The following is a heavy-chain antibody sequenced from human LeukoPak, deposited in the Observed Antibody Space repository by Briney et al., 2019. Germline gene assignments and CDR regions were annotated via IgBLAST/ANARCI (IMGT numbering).Heavy chain of an antibody. Sequence: GRSLRLSCAASGFTFSSYAMHWVRQAPGKGLEWVAVISYDGSNKYYADSVKGRFTISRDNSKNTLYLQMNSLRAEDTAVYYCAREYYYDSSGYYGNWFDPWGQGTLVTVSS. CDR2: ISYDGSNK. CDR3: AREYYYDSSGYYGNWFDP. D-gene: IGHD3-22*01. CDR1: GFTFSSYA. V-gene: IGHV3-30*04. J-gene: IGHJ5*02.